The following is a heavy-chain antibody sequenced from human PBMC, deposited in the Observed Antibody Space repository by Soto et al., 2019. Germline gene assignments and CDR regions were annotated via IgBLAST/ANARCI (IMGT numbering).Heavy chain of an antibody. Sequence: QVQLQESGPGLVKPSQTLSLTCTVSGGSISSGDYYWSWIRQPPGKGLEWIGYIYYSGSTYYNPSLXXXFTISVDTSKXXFXLXXSSVTAADTAVYYCARAVVLVPAAMLGYYYYGMDVWGQGTTVTVSS. CDR3: ARAVVLVPAAMLGYYYYGMDV. CDR2: IYYSGST. CDR1: GGSISSGDYY. J-gene: IGHJ6*02. V-gene: IGHV4-30-4*01. D-gene: IGHD2-2*01.